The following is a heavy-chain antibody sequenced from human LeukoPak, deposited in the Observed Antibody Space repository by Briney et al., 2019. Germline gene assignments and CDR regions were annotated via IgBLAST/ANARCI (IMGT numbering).Heavy chain of an antibody. D-gene: IGHD4-17*01. V-gene: IGHV4-59*11. CDR1: DDSFSSHY. Sequence: SETLSLTCAVSDDSFSSHYWTWIRQPPGKGLEWIGYISYIGSTNYNPSLKSRVTFSIDTSRNQFSLRLSSVTAADTAVYYCARDLVTVTKGFDIWGQGTMVSVSS. J-gene: IGHJ3*02. CDR3: ARDLVTVTKGFDI. CDR2: ISYIGST.